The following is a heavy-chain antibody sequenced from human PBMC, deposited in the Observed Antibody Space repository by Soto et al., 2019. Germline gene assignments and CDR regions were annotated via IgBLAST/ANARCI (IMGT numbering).Heavy chain of an antibody. J-gene: IGHJ4*02. CDR1: GFTVSSNY. CDR3: ARVGEGAPHFDY. CDR2: IYSGGST. V-gene: IGHV3-66*01. Sequence: EVQLVESGGGLVQPGGSLRLSCAASGFTVSSNYMSWVRQAPGKGLEWVSVIYSGGSTYYADSVKGRFTISRDNSKNTLYLQLNSLRAEDTAVYYCARVGEGAPHFDYWGQGTLVTVSS. D-gene: IGHD3-16*01.